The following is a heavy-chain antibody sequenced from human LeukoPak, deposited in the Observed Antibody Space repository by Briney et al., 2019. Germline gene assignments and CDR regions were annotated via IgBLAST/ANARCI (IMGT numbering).Heavy chain of an antibody. Sequence: GRSLRLSCAASGFTSSSYGMHWVRQAPGKGLEWVAVISYDGSNKYYADSVKGRFTISRDNSKNTLYLQMNSLRAEDTAVYYCAKSRGCSSTSCLVDYWGQGTLVTVSS. CDR3: AKSRGCSSTSCLVDY. J-gene: IGHJ4*02. CDR2: ISYDGSNK. D-gene: IGHD2-2*01. CDR1: GFTSSSYG. V-gene: IGHV3-30*18.